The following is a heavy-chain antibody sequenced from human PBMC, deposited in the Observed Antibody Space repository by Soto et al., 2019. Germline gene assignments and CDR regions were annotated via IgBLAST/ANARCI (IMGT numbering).Heavy chain of an antibody. V-gene: IGHV3-74*01. J-gene: IGHJ4*02. Sequence: EVQLVESGGGLVQPGGSLTLSCAASGFTFRNYRMHWVRQGPGKGLVWVSSIHTDGTTNYVDSVKGRFTISRDNAKNTLYLQITSLRAEDTAVYYCTRDFEGLGYWGRGTLVTVSS. D-gene: IGHD3-16*01. CDR2: IHTDGTT. CDR1: GFTFRNYR. CDR3: TRDFEGLGY.